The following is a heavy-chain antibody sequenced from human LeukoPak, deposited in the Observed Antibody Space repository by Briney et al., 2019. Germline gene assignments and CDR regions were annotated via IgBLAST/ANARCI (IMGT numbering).Heavy chain of an antibody. CDR2: ISGGAAST. J-gene: IGHJ4*02. CDR3: AKSSDIVVIIAARFDL. Sequence: GGSLRLSCAASGFTFSSYAMSGVRQAPGKAREGVSAISGGAASTYYADSVKGRFTISRDNSTNTLYLQMDSLRADDTAIYYCAKSSDIVVIIAARFDLWGQGTLVTVSS. D-gene: IGHD2-15*01. CDR1: GFTFSSYA. V-gene: IGHV3-23*01.